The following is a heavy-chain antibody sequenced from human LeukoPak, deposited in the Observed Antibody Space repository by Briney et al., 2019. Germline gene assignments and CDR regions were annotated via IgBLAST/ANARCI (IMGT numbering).Heavy chain of an antibody. Sequence: SETLSLTCTVSGGSIGSYYWNWIRQPPGKGLEWIGYIYCSGSTNYNPSLKSRVTISVDTSKNQFSLKLSSVTAADTAVYYCARGASANIFDYWGQGTLVTVSS. J-gene: IGHJ4*02. CDR3: ARGASANIFDY. V-gene: IGHV4-59*01. D-gene: IGHD6-13*01. CDR2: IYCSGST. CDR1: GGSIGSYY.